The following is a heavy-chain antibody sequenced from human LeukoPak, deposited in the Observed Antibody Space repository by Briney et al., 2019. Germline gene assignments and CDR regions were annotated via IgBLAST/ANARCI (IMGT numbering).Heavy chain of an antibody. Sequence: SETLSLTCTVSGGSISSSSYYWGWIRQPPGKGLEWIGSIYYSGSTYYNPSLKSRVTISVDTSKNQFSLKLSSVTAADTAVYYCARPQGGAFDIWGQGTRVTVSS. D-gene: IGHD3-16*01. J-gene: IGHJ3*02. CDR3: ARPQGGAFDI. CDR1: GGSISSSSYY. V-gene: IGHV4-39*01. CDR2: IYYSGST.